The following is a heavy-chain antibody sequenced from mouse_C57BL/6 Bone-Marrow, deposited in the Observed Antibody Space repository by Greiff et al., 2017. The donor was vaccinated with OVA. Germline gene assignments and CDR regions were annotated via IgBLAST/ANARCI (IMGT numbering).Heavy chain of an antibody. J-gene: IGHJ4*01. D-gene: IGHD1-1*02. Sequence: EVQGVESGGGLVKPGGSLKLSCAASGFTFSDYGMHWVRQAPEKGLEWVAYISSGSSTIYYADTVKGRFTISRDNAKNTLFLQMTSQMSENTAMYYCARRHGRYAMDYWGQGTSVTVSS. CDR1: GFTFSDYG. V-gene: IGHV5-17*01. CDR2: ISSGSSTI. CDR3: ARRHGRYAMDY.